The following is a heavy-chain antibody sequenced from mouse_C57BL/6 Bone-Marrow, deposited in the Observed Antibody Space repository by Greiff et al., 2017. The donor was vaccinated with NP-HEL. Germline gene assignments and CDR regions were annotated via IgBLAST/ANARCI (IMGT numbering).Heavy chain of an antibody. V-gene: IGHV3-6*01. J-gene: IGHJ1*03. CDR2: ISYDGSN. Sequence: EVQVVESGPGLVKPSQSLSLTCSVTGYSITSGYYWNWIRQFPGNKLEWMGYISYDGSNNYNPSLKNRISITRDTSKNQFFLMLNSVATEDTATYYCARADYSGSSYGYFGVWGTGTTVTVSS. CDR3: ARADYSGSSYGYFGV. D-gene: IGHD1-1*01. CDR1: GYSITSGYY.